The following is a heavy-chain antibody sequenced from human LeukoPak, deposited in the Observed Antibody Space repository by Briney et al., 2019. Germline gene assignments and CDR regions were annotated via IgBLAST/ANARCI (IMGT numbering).Heavy chain of an antibody. D-gene: IGHD2/OR15-2a*01. CDR1: GYTFTDYY. Sequence: GASVKVSCTASGYTFTDYYIHWVRQAPGQGLEWMGWIIPSSGGTTYAQKFQGRVTMTRDTSISTAYMELISLRSDDTAVYYCARVLPSDNWGQGTLVTFSS. CDR2: IIPSSGGT. CDR3: ARVLPSDN. J-gene: IGHJ4*02. V-gene: IGHV1-2*02.